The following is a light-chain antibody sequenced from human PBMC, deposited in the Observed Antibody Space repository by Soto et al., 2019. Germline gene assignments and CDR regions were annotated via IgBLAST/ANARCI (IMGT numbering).Light chain of an antibody. Sequence: EIVLTQSPGTLSLSPGERATLSCRASQSVSSSYLAWYQQKPGQAPRLLIYGASSRATGIQDRFSGSGSGTDFTLTISRLEPEDFAVYYCQQYGSSPGLTFGPGTKVDIK. CDR3: QQYGSSPGLT. J-gene: IGKJ3*01. CDR2: GAS. CDR1: QSVSSSY. V-gene: IGKV3-20*01.